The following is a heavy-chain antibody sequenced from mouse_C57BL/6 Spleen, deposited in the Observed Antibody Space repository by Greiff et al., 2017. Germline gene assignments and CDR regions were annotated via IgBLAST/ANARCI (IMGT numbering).Heavy chain of an antibody. CDR2: IYPGDGDT. Sequence: QVQLQQSGAELVKPGASVKISCKASGYAFSSYWMNWVKQRPGKGLEWIGQIYPGDGDTNYNGKFKGKATLTADKSSSTAYMQLSSLTSEDSAVYFCARRRDSNDGRGAMDYWGQGTSVTVSS. J-gene: IGHJ4*01. CDR1: GYAFSSYW. CDR3: ARRRDSNDGRGAMDY. D-gene: IGHD2-12*01. V-gene: IGHV1-80*01.